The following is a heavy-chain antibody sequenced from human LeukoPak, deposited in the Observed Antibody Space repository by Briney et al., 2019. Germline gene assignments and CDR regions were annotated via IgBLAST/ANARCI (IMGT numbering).Heavy chain of an antibody. D-gene: IGHD1-26*01. CDR1: GYTFIDYF. CDR3: ARDLSSTSCWEFVY. V-gene: IGHV1-2*06. CDR2: IKPNSVGT. Sequence: ASVKVSCKASGYTFIDYFIHWVRQAPGQGLGLVGRIKPNSVGTYYVQDFQGRVSMTRDTSISTAYMDLSRLRSDDTAVYYCARDLSSTSCWEFVYWGQGTLVTVCS. J-gene: IGHJ4*02.